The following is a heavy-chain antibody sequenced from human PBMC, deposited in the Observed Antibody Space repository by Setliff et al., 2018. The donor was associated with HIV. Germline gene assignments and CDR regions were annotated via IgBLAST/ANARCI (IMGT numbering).Heavy chain of an antibody. J-gene: IGHJ4*02. V-gene: IGHV3-64*04. CDR2: ISSNGGNT. Sequence: GGSLRLSCAASGFTFSSYAMHWVRQAPGKGLEYVSSISSNGGNTYDGTNKYYADSVKGRFTISRDNSKNTVYLQMNSLRAEDTAVYYCAKDGSHFWSGSPDYWGQGTLVTVSS. CDR1: GFTFSSYA. D-gene: IGHD3-3*01. CDR3: AKDGSHFWSGSPDY.